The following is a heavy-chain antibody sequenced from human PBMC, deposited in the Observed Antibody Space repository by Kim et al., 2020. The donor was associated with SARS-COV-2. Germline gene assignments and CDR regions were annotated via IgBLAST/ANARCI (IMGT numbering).Heavy chain of an antibody. D-gene: IGHD2-2*02. Sequence: KGRFTISRDNSKNTLDLQMNSLRAEDTAVYYCAKESENREYQLLYRWFDPWGQGTLVTVSS. CDR3: AKESENREYQLLYRWFDP. J-gene: IGHJ5*02. V-gene: IGHV3-30*02.